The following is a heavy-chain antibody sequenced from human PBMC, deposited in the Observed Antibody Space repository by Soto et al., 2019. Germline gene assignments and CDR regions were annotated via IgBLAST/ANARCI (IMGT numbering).Heavy chain of an antibody. J-gene: IGHJ4*02. D-gene: IGHD5-12*01. CDR1: GGSISNSY. CDR2: IFHSRST. CDR3: ARTSDGYSGYLGYFDY. Sequence: SETLSLTCTVSGGSISNSYWSWIRQPPGKGLEWIGYIFHSRSTNYSPSLKSRATISLDTSRNQFSLKLSSVTAADTAVYYCARTSDGYSGYLGYFDYWGQGTLVTVSS. V-gene: IGHV4-59*01.